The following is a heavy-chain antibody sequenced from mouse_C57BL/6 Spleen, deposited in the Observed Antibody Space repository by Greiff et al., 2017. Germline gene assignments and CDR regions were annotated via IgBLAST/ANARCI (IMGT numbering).Heavy chain of an antibody. J-gene: IGHJ2*01. CDR3: ARDWYSNCFDY. CDR1: GFTFSSYA. CDR2: ISDGGSYT. Sequence: EVMPVEPGGGLVKPGGSLKLSYAASGFTFSSYAMSWVRQTPEKRLEWVATISDGGSYTYYPDNVKGRFTISRDNAKNNLYLQMSHLKSEDTAMYYCARDWYSNCFDYWGQGTTLTVSS. V-gene: IGHV5-4*01. D-gene: IGHD2-5*01.